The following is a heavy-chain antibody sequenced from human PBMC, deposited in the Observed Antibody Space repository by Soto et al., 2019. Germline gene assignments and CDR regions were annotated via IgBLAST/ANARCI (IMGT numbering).Heavy chain of an antibody. CDR3: AREKSTSTMVRGLLDE. D-gene: IGHD3-10*01. V-gene: IGHV3-7*03. Sequence: SGGSMRLSCAASGFTFSSYWMSWVRQAPGKGLEWVANIKQDGSEKYYVDSVKGRFTISRDNAKNSLYLQMNSLRAEDTAVYYCAREKSTSTMVRGLLDEWGQGTLVTV. CDR2: IKQDGSEK. J-gene: IGHJ1*01. CDR1: GFTFSSYW.